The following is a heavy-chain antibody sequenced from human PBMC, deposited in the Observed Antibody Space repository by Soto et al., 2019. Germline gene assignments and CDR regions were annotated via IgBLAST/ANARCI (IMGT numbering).Heavy chain of an antibody. CDR2: IKSDGSEK. J-gene: IGHJ3*02. CDR3: ARCRSYGMEGVERAVDI. Sequence: EVQLVESGGGLVQPGGSLRLSCAASGFTLSHFWMNWVRQAPGKGLEWVANIKSDGSEKYYADSVKGRFTFSRDNAKNTLYLQMDSLIVEATAVYYCARCRSYGMEGVERAVDIWGQGTKVTVSS. D-gene: IGHD1-26*01. V-gene: IGHV3-7*03. CDR1: GFTLSHFW.